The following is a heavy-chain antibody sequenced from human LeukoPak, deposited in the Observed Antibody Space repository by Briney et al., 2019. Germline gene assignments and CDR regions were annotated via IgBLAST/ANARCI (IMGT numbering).Heavy chain of an antibody. CDR1: GSTFRSYG. CDR2: ISGSGDST. J-gene: IGHJ4*02. D-gene: IGHD2-2*01. Sequence: GGTLRLSCAASGSTFRSYGMTWVRQAPGKGLEWVSAISGSGDSTYYADSVKGRFTISRDNSRNTLYLQMNSLRAGDTAVYYCAKSFRSTSLDYWGQGTLVTVSS. CDR3: AKSFRSTSLDY. V-gene: IGHV3-23*01.